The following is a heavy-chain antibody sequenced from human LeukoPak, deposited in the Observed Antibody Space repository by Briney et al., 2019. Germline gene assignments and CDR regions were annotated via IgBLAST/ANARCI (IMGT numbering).Heavy chain of an antibody. CDR1: RGTFCSYA. J-gene: IGHJ4*02. V-gene: IGHV1-18*01. CDR3: AGVHYDILTGYSYFDY. Sequence: ASVKVSCKASRGTFCSYAISWVRQAPGQGLEWMGWISAYNDNTNYAQKLQGRVTMTTDTSTSTAYMELRSLRSDDTAVYYCAGVHYDILTGYSYFDYWGQGTLVTVSS. CDR2: ISAYNDNT. D-gene: IGHD3-9*01.